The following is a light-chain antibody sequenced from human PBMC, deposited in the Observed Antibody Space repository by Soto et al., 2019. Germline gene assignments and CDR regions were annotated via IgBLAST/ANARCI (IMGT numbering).Light chain of an antibody. J-gene: IGLJ2*01. CDR3: SSYTSSVTMV. CDR1: SSDVGGYNY. CDR2: EVT. V-gene: IGLV2-14*01. Sequence: QSALTQPASVSGSPGQSITISCTGTSSDVGGYNYVSWYQQHPGKAPKLMIYEVTNRPSGISNRFFGSKSGNTASLTISGLRTEDEATYYCSSYTSSVTMVFGGGTKLTVL.